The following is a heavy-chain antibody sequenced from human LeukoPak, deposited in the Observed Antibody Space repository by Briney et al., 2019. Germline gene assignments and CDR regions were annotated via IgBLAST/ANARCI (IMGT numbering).Heavy chain of an antibody. V-gene: IGHV4-59*01. D-gene: IGHD3-22*01. CDR3: ARVRGYYDSSGYDY. CDR1: GASISSYY. J-gene: IGHJ4*02. CDR2: IYYSGST. Sequence: SETLSLTCTVSGASISSYYWSWLRQPPGKGLEWIGYIYYSGSTNYNPALKSRVTISEDTSKNQISLKLSSVTAADTAVYYCARVRGYYDSSGYDYWGQGTLVTVSS.